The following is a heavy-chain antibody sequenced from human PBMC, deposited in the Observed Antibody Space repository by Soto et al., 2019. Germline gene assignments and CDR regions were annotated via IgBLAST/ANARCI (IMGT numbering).Heavy chain of an antibody. D-gene: IGHD3-10*01. J-gene: IGHJ6*02. V-gene: IGHV1-3*01. Sequence: ASVKVFCKASGYTFTSYAMHWVRQAPGQRLEWMGWINAGNGNTKYSQKFQGRVTITRDTSASTAYMELSSLRSEDTAVYYCARDLIDYYGSGSYYEVNYYYYYGMDVWGQGTTVTVSS. CDR1: GYTFTSYA. CDR2: INAGNGNT. CDR3: ARDLIDYYGSGSYYEVNYYYYYGMDV.